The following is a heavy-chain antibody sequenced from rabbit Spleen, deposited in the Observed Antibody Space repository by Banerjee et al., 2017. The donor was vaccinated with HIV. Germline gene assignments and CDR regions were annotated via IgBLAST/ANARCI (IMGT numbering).Heavy chain of an antibody. J-gene: IGHJ4*01. Sequence: QSLEESGGDLVKPGASLTLTCTASGVSFSSSSYMCWVRQAPGKGLEWIGCIYPDSSGSTAYASWAKGRLTISKTSSTTVTLQMTSLTAADTATYFCARGSAAMTMVITGYYLDLWGQGTLVTVS. D-gene: IGHD2-1*01. CDR1: GVSFSSSSY. V-gene: IGHV1S40*01. CDR3: ARGSAAMTMVITGYYLDL. CDR2: IYPDSSGST.